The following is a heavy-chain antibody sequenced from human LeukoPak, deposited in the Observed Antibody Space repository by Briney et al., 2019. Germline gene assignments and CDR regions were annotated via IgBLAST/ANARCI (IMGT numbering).Heavy chain of an antibody. J-gene: IGHJ4*02. D-gene: IGHD6-13*01. CDR3: ARHAKAYGSSCDY. CDR2: IDPSDSYT. Sequence: GESLRISCKGSGYSFTTYWISWVRQMPGKGLEWMGRIDPSDSYTNYSPSFQGHVTISADKSFSTAYLQWTSLEASDTAMYYCARHAKAYGSSCDYWGQGTLVTVSS. V-gene: IGHV5-10-1*01. CDR1: GYSFTTYW.